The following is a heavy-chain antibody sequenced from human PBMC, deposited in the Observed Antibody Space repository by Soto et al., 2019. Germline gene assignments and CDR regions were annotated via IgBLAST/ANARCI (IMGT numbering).Heavy chain of an antibody. CDR3: AKSRVFIGAIVTLLDS. CDR1: GFTFSSYW. D-gene: IGHD3-16*02. J-gene: IGHJ4*02. Sequence: GGSLRLSCAASGFTFSSYWMHWVRQAPGKGLVWVSRINSDGSRTSYADSVKGRFTISRGNSENTLYLQMNGLRADDTALYFCAKSRVFIGAIVTLLDSWGQGT. CDR2: INSDGSRT. V-gene: IGHV3-74*01.